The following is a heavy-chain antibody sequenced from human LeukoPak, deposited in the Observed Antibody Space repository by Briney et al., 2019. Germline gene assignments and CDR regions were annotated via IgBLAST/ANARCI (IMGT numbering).Heavy chain of an antibody. CDR3: AGGAVVVVTD. Sequence: SETLSLTCAVHGGSFSGYYWSWIRQPPGKGLEWIGEINHSGSTNYNPSLKSRVTISVDTSKNQFSLKLSSVTAADTAVYYCAGGAVVVVTDWGQGTLVTVSS. CDR2: INHSGST. J-gene: IGHJ4*02. CDR1: GGSFSGYY. D-gene: IGHD2-15*01. V-gene: IGHV4-34*01.